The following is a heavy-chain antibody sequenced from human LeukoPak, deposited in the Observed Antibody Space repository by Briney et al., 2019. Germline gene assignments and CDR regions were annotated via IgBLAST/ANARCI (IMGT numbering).Heavy chain of an antibody. D-gene: IGHD3-10*01. CDR3: ARDPALDTGGY. Sequence: GGSLRLSCAASGFTFGSYSMTWVRQAPGKGLEWVSYISSSSSTIYYADSVKGRFTISRDNAKNSLYLQMNSLRAEDTAVYYCARDPALDTGGYWGQGTLVTVSS. J-gene: IGHJ4*02. CDR2: ISSSSSTI. CDR1: GFTFGSYS. V-gene: IGHV3-48*04.